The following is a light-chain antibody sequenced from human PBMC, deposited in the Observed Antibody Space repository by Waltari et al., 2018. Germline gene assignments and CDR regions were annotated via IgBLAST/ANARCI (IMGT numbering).Light chain of an antibody. CDR3: CSYTNTHVV. CDR2: EAT. CDR1: SSDVGSNNN. J-gene: IGLJ2*01. Sequence: QSALTQPASVSGSPGQSLTISCTGTSSDVGSNNNVSWYQQHPGQAPKLIIYEATKRTSGVSNRFSGSKSGNTASLTISGLQAEDEGDYYCCSYTNTHVVFGGGTKLTVL. V-gene: IGLV2-14*02.